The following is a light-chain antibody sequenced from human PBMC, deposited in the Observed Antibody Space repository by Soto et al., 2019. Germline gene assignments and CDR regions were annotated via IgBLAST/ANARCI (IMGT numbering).Light chain of an antibody. J-gene: IGKJ5*01. CDR3: QLYSRSPRQIT. CDR2: DIS. Sequence: EIVMTQSPATLSVSPGERATLSCRASQRISSNLAWYQQRPGQAPRLVIFDISNRATGIPDRFSGSGSGTDCTLTISRLEPEDFAVYYCQLYSRSPRQITFGQGTRLEIK. CDR1: QRISSN. V-gene: IGKV3-20*01.